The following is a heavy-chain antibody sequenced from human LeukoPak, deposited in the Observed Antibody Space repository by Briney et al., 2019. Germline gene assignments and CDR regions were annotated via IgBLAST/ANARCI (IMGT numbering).Heavy chain of an antibody. CDR2: ISWNSGSI. D-gene: IGHD3-3*01. Sequence: SLRLSCTASGYTFDDYAMHWVRQAPGKGLEWVSGISWNSGSIGYADSVKGRFTISRDNAKNSLYLQMNSLRAEDTALYYCAKDIGPGEDFWSGYYDYWGQGTLVTVSS. CDR3: AKDIGPGEDFWSGYYDY. V-gene: IGHV3-9*01. CDR1: GYTFDDYA. J-gene: IGHJ4*02.